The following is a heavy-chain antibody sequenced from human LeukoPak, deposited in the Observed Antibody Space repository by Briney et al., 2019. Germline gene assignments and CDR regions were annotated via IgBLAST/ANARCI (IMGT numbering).Heavy chain of an antibody. CDR1: DVSMSPYY. J-gene: IGHJ6*03. V-gene: IGHV4-59*01. CDR3: ARGGYYYLDV. Sequence: SETLSLTCTVSDVSMSPYYWSWIRQSPGKGLEWIAYIFHNGNTKYNPSLWSRITISIDTSRNQVFLNLNSVTAADTAVYYCARGGYYYLDVWGKGTTVTVSS. CDR2: IFHNGNT.